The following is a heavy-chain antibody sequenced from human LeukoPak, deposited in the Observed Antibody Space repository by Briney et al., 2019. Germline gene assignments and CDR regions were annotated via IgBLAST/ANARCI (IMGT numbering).Heavy chain of an antibody. J-gene: IGHJ4*02. Sequence: GGSLRLSCAASGFTFSDHCMDWVRQAPGKGLEWVGHIRNKAKSYTTEYAASVKGRFTISRDDSKNSLYLQMNSLKTEDTAVYYCARVRGTYDYWGQGTLVTVSS. V-gene: IGHV3-72*01. CDR1: GFTFSDHC. CDR3: ARVRGTYDY. CDR2: IRNKAKSYTT.